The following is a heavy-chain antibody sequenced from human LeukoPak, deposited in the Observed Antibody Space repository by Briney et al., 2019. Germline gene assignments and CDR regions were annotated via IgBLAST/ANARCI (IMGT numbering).Heavy chain of an antibody. Sequence: GASVKVSCKAFGGTFISYAISWVRQAPGQGLEWMGGIIPIFGTANYAQKFQGRVTITADESTSTAYMELSSLRSEDTAVYYCAGAPLYCSSTSCYLSWVSLVYWGQGTLVTVSS. CDR2: IIPIFGTA. J-gene: IGHJ4*02. CDR3: AGAPLYCSSTSCYLSWVSLVY. D-gene: IGHD2-2*01. V-gene: IGHV1-69*13. CDR1: GGTFISYA.